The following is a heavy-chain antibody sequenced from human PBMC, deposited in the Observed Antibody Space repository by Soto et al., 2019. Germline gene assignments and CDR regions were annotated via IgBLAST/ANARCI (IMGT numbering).Heavy chain of an antibody. CDR3: ARQGRGIAFNP. J-gene: IGHJ5*02. Sequence: PSETLSLTCTVSGGSISSSSYYWGWIRQPPWKGLKWIGSIYYSGSTYYNPSLKSRVTISADTSKNQFSLKPSSVSAADTAVYYCARQGRGIAFNPGGPGTLVTVSS. D-gene: IGHD3-16*01. CDR1: GGSISSSSYY. CDR2: IYYSGST. V-gene: IGHV4-39*01.